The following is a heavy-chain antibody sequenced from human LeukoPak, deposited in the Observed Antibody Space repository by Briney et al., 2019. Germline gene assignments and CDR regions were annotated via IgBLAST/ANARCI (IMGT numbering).Heavy chain of an antibody. CDR2: IYYSGST. D-gene: IGHD2-2*01. Sequence: SETLSLTCTVSGGSISKSSSYWGWIRQPPGKGLEWIGTIYYSGSTYYNPSLKSRVTISLATSKNQFSLKLSSVTAADTAVYFCTKVPDTWLQAGPWGQGTLVTVSS. J-gene: IGHJ5*02. CDR1: GGSISKSSSY. CDR3: TKVPDTWLQAGP. V-gene: IGHV4-39*01.